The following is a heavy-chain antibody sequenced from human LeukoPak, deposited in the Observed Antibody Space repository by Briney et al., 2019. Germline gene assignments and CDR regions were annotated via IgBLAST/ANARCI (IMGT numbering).Heavy chain of an antibody. V-gene: IGHV3-30*18. D-gene: IGHD3-9*01. CDR3: AKGEYFDWLLSGIDY. CDR1: GFTFSSYG. J-gene: IGHJ4*02. Sequence: GRFLRLSCAASGFTFSSYGMRWVRQAPGKGLEWVAGISYDGSNKYYADSVKGRFTISRDNSKNTLYLQMNSLRAEDTAVYYCAKGEYFDWLLSGIDYWGQGTLVTVSS. CDR2: ISYDGSNK.